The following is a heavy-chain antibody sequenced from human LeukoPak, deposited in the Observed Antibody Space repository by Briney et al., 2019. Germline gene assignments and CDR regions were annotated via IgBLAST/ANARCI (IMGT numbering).Heavy chain of an antibody. J-gene: IGHJ5*02. D-gene: IGHD2-2*01. CDR2: INPNSGGT. Sequence: GASVKVSCKASGYTFTGYYMHWVRQAPGQGLEWMGRINPNSGGTNYAQKFQGRVTMTRDTSISTAYMELNSLRAEDTAVYYCARDHIVVVPAAINWFDPWGQGTLVTVSS. CDR1: GYTFTGYY. V-gene: IGHV1-2*06. CDR3: ARDHIVVVPAAINWFDP.